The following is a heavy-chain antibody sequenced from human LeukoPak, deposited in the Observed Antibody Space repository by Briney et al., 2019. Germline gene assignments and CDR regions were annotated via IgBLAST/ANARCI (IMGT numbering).Heavy chain of an antibody. D-gene: IGHD6-19*01. CDR3: ARIEGRDMGVAVAGRRLFWFDP. CDR2: INHSGST. V-gene: IGHV4-34*01. CDR1: GGSFSGYY. Sequence: PSETPSLTCAVYGGSFSGYYWSWIRQPPGKGLEWIGEINHSGSTNYNPSLKSRVTISVDTSKNQFSLKLSSVTAADTAVYYCARIEGRDMGVAVAGRRLFWFDPWGQGTLVTVSS. J-gene: IGHJ5*02.